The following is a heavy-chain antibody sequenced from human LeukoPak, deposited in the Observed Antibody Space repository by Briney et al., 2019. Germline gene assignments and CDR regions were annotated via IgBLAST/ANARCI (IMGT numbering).Heavy chain of an antibody. CDR1: GGSFSGYY. V-gene: IGHV4-34*01. J-gene: IGHJ4*02. Sequence: PSETLSLTCAVYGGSFSGYYWSWIRQPPGKGLEWIGEINHSGSTNYNPSLKSRVTISVDTSKNQFSLKLSSVTAPDTAVYYCARTYYDILTGYYPYYFDYWGQGTLVTVSS. CDR3: ARTYYDILTGYYPYYFDY. D-gene: IGHD3-9*01. CDR2: INHSGST.